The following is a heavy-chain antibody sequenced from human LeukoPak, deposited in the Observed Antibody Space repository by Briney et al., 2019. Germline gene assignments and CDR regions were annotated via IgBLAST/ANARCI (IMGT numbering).Heavy chain of an antibody. CDR1: GFMFRNYW. CDR3: TTGRHDSSGFGFDP. D-gene: IGHD3-22*01. Sequence: GGSLRLSCEVSGFMFRNYWMDWVRQAPGKGLEWVGRIKSKTDGGTTDYAAPVKGRFTISRDDSKNTLYLQMNSLKTEDTAVYYCTTGRHDSSGFGFDPWGQGTLVTVSS. V-gene: IGHV3-15*01. J-gene: IGHJ5*02. CDR2: IKSKTDGGTT.